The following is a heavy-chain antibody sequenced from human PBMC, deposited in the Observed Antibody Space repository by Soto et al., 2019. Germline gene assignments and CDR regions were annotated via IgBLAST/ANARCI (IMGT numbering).Heavy chain of an antibody. CDR2: MNPNSGNT. J-gene: IGHJ4*02. CDR3: ARSTNDYGDRH. D-gene: IGHD4-17*01. CDR1: GYTFTSYD. V-gene: IGHV1-8*01. Sequence: QVQLVQSGAEVKKPGASVKVSCKASGYTFTSYDINWVRQATGQGLEWMGWMNPNSGNTGYAQNVQGRITMTRNTYISTAYMELSSQRSEDTAVYYCARSTNDYGDRHWGQGTLVTVSS.